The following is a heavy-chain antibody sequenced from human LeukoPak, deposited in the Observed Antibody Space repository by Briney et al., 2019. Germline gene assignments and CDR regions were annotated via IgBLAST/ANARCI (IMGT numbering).Heavy chain of an antibody. Sequence: PGRSLRLSCAASGFTFSSYGIHWVRQAPGQGLEWATVIWPDGSITYYADSVKGRFTISRDNSKNTLYLQMNSLRAEDTAVYYCTRSSAYSSSWSSSYFDYWGQGTLVTVSS. CDR3: TRSSAYSSSWSSSYFDY. CDR1: GFTFSSYG. D-gene: IGHD6-13*01. CDR2: IWPDGSIT. J-gene: IGHJ4*02. V-gene: IGHV3-33*01.